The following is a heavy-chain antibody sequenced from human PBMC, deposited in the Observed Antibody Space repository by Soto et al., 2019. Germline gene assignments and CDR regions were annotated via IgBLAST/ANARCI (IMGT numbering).Heavy chain of an antibody. CDR1: GFIFSTYD. D-gene: IGHD2-2*01. CDR3: AKDRSSTSGYAFDY. CDR2: ISHDASSK. Sequence: GGSLRLSCAASGFIFSTYDMHWVRQAPGKGLEWVALISHDASSKFYADSVKGRFTISRDNSKNTLYLQMNSLTAEDTAVYYCAKDRSSTSGYAFDYWGRGTLVTVSS. J-gene: IGHJ4*02. V-gene: IGHV3-30*18.